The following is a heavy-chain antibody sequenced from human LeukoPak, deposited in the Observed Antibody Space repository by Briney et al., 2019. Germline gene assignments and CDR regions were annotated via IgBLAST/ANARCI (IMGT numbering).Heavy chain of an antibody. Sequence: PGGSLRLSCAASGFTFSSYWMSWVRQAPGKGREWVANIKQDGSEKYYVDSVKGRFTISRDNAKNSLYLQMNSLRAEDTAVYYCAKDKVGQRKPFDYWGQGTLVTVSS. J-gene: IGHJ4*02. CDR1: GFTFSSYW. CDR2: IKQDGSEK. CDR3: AKDKVGQRKPFDY. V-gene: IGHV3-7*01.